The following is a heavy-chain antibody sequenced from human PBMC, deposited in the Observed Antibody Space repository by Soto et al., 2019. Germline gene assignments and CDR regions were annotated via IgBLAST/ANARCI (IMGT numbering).Heavy chain of an antibody. CDR3: ATAGDTDDFDY. CDR1: GFTFSSYA. CDR2: ISYDGSNK. Sequence: QVQLVESGGGVVQPGRSLRLSCAASGFTFSSYAMHWVRQAPGKWLEWVAVISYDGSNKYYADSVKGRFTISRDNSKNKLYLQMNSLRAEDTAVYYCATAGDTDDFDYWGQGTLVTVSS. V-gene: IGHV3-30-3*01. D-gene: IGHD3-16*01. J-gene: IGHJ4*02.